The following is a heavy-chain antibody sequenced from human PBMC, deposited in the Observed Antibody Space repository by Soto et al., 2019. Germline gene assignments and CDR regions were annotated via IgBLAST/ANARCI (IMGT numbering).Heavy chain of an antibody. CDR1: GFTFSSYG. Sequence: GGSLRLSCAASGFTFSSYGMHWVRQAPGKGLEWVAVIWYDGSNKYYADSVKGRFTISRDNSKNTLYLQMNSLRAEDTAVYYCARDSMSSVYDYWGQGTLVTVSS. CDR3: ARDSMSSVYDY. CDR2: IWYDGSNK. V-gene: IGHV3-33*01. D-gene: IGHD6-6*01. J-gene: IGHJ4*02.